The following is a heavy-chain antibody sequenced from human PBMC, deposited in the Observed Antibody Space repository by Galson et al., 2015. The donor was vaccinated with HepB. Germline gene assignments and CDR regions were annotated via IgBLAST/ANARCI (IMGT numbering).Heavy chain of an antibody. V-gene: IGHV3-33*06. CDR3: AKDRDAGGNSRVAYYYYGMDV. J-gene: IGHJ6*02. CDR2: IWYDGSNK. D-gene: IGHD4-23*01. CDR1: GFTFSSYG. Sequence: SLRLSCAASGFTFSSYGMHWVRQAPGKGLEWVAVIWYDGSNKYYADSVKGRFTISRDNSKNTLYLQMNSLRAEDTAVYYCAKDRDAGGNSRVAYYYYGMDVWGQGTTVTVSS.